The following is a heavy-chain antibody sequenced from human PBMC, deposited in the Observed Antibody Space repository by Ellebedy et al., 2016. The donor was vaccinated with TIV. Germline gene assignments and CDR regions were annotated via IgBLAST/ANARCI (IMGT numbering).Heavy chain of an antibody. Sequence: MPSETLSLTCTVSGGSISSYYWGWIRQPPGKGLEWIGSIYYSGSTYYNPSLKSRVTISVDTSKNQFSLKLSSVTAADTAVYYCASWSAVAGGYWGQGTLVTVSS. CDR3: ASWSAVAGGY. CDR1: GGSISSYY. CDR2: IYYSGST. J-gene: IGHJ4*02. V-gene: IGHV4-39*01. D-gene: IGHD6-19*01.